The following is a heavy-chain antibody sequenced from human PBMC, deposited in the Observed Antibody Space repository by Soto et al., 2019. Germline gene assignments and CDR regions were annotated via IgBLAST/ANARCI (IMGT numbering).Heavy chain of an antibody. V-gene: IGHV6-1*01. Sequence: SQTLSLTCAISGDSVSSNSAAWNWIRQSQSGGLEWLGRTYYRSKWYNDYAVSVKSRITINPDTSKNQFSLQLNSVTPEDTAVYYCAREGDGIAVAGTTGGYGMDVWGQGTTVTVSS. D-gene: IGHD6-19*01. CDR2: TYYRSKWYN. CDR1: GDSVSSNSAA. CDR3: AREGDGIAVAGTTGGYGMDV. J-gene: IGHJ6*02.